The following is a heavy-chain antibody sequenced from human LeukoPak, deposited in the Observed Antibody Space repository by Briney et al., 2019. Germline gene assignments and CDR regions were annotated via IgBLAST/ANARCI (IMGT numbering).Heavy chain of an antibody. Sequence: GGSLRLSCAASGFTFSSYWMYWVRQAPGTGLVWVSRINSDGSSTSYADSVKGRFTISRDNAKNTLYLQMNSLRAEDTAVYYCARDFKSEYYDSSVFFDYWGQGTLVTVSS. CDR1: GFTFSSYW. V-gene: IGHV3-74*01. CDR2: INSDGSST. CDR3: ARDFKSEYYDSSVFFDY. D-gene: IGHD3-22*01. J-gene: IGHJ4*02.